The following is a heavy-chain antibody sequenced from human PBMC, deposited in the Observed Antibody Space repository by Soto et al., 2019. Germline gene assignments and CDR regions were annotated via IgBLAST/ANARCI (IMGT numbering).Heavy chain of an antibody. J-gene: IGHJ6*02. D-gene: IGHD4-4*01. CDR2: IYYSGST. CDR1: GGSISSGGYY. Sequence: SETLSLTCTVSGGSISSGGYYWSWIRQHPGKGLEWIGYIYYSGSTYYNPSLKSRVTISVDTSKNQFSLKLSSVTAADTAVCYCARNDYNSLPYYYGMDVWGQGTTVTVSS. V-gene: IGHV4-31*03. CDR3: ARNDYNSLPYYYGMDV.